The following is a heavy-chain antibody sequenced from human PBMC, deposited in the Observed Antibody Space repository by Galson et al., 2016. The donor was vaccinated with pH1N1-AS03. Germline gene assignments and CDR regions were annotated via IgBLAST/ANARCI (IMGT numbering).Heavy chain of an antibody. V-gene: IGHV4-61*01. D-gene: IGHD3-3*01. CDR2: VHFSGNT. CDR3: ARVLVRRIFGAPTYDVGYFEY. J-gene: IGHJ4*02. Sequence: ETLSLTCSVSGDSISSPFHYWSWIRQPPGKGLEWIGYVHFSGNTYYNPSLESRVGISVDTSKNQFFLNLSSVTVADTAIYFCARVLVRRIFGAPTYDVGYFEYWVQGTRVSVSS. CDR1: GDSISSPFHY.